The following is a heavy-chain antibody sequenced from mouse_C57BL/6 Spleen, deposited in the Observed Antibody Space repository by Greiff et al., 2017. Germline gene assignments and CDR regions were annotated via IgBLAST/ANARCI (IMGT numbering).Heavy chain of an antibody. CDR1: GYAFSSYW. J-gene: IGHJ2*01. CDR2: IYPGDGDT. V-gene: IGHV1-80*01. D-gene: IGHD2-3*01. CDR3: ARSLDGYPDY. Sequence: QVQLKESGAELVKPGASVKISCKASGYAFSSYWMNWVKQRPGKGLEWIGQIYPGDGDTNYNGKFKGKATLTADKSSSTAYMQLSSLTSEDSAVYFCARSLDGYPDYWGQGTTRTVSS.